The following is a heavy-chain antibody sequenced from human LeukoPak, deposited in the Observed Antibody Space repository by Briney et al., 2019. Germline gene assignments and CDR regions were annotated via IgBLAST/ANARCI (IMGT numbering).Heavy chain of an antibody. CDR1: GFTFSGYG. V-gene: IGHV3-30*02. CDR3: AKTLGYCSGDSCSSGVIDY. D-gene: IGHD2-15*01. Sequence: GGSLRLSCAASGFTFSGYGMHWVRQAPGKGLEWVTFIRYDERNKYYADSVKGRFTISRDNSKNTLYLQMNSLRAEDTAVYYCAKTLGYCSGDSCSSGVIDYWGQGTLVTVSS. CDR2: IRYDERNK. J-gene: IGHJ4*02.